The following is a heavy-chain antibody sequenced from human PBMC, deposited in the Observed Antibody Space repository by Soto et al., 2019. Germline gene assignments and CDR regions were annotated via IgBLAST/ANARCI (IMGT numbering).Heavy chain of an antibody. J-gene: IGHJ3*02. CDR1: GFTFSSYG. CDR3: ATRSSYYYGSGSYYRPNDAFDI. CDR2: IWYDGSNK. D-gene: IGHD3-10*01. V-gene: IGHV3-33*01. Sequence: VQLVESGGGVVQPGRSLRLSCAASGFTFSSYGMHWVRQAPGKGLEWVAVIWYDGSNKYYADSVKGRFTISRDNSKNTLYLQMNSLRAEDTAVYYCATRSSYYYGSGSYYRPNDAFDIWGQGTMVTVSS.